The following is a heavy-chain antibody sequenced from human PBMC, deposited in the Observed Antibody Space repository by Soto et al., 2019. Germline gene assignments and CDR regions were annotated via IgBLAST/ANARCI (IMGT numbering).Heavy chain of an antibody. Sequence: PGGSLRLSCAASGFTFSSYGMHWVRQAPGKGLEWVAVIWYDGSNKYYADSVKGRFTISRDNSKNTLYLQMNSLRAEDTAVYYCARDRSDPDSYYFDYWGQGTQVTVSS. J-gene: IGHJ4*02. CDR2: IWYDGSNK. CDR1: GFTFSSYG. CDR3: ARDRSDPDSYYFDY. V-gene: IGHV3-33*01. D-gene: IGHD6-6*01.